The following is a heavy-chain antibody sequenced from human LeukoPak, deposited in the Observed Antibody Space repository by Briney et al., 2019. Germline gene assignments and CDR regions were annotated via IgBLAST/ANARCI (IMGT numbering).Heavy chain of an antibody. D-gene: IGHD1-1*01. CDR2: IIPILGIA. CDR3: ARESFRGSHWKYFDY. CDR1: GYTFTSYD. J-gene: IGHJ4*02. V-gene: IGHV1-69*04. Sequence: SVKVSCKASGYTFTSYDISWVRQAPGQGLEWMGRIIPILGIANYAQKFQGRVTITADKSTSTAYMELSSLRSEDTAVYYCARESFRGSHWKYFDYWGQGTLVTVSS.